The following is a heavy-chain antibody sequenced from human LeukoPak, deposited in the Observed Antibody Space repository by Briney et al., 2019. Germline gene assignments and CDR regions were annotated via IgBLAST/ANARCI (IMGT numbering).Heavy chain of an antibody. D-gene: IGHD3-22*01. Sequence: SETLSLTCTVSSGSINSHYWSWIQQPAGKGLEWIGRIYRSGSTNYNPSLKSRVTMSVDTSKNHFSLKLSSVTAADTAIYYCARGRYYYDSSVDYNWFDPWGQGTLVTVSS. CDR3: ARGRYYYDSSVDYNWFDP. CDR2: IYRSGST. J-gene: IGHJ5*02. CDR1: SGSINSHY. V-gene: IGHV4-4*07.